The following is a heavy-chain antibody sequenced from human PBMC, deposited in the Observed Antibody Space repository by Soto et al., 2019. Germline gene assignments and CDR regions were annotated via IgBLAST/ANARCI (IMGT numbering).Heavy chain of an antibody. J-gene: IGHJ4*02. CDR2: ITDTGGDA. CDR1: RLTFGSRA. CDR3: ARGSTNSCRQSRIFVF. Sequence: PGGSLRLSCVASRLTFGSRAMSWVRQAPGEGLQWVSTITDTGGDAKYADSVRGRFVISRDNSKKTLYLQVTSLTAEDSAMYFCARGSTNSCRQSRIFVFWGRGTL. D-gene: IGHD2-21*01. V-gene: IGHV3-23*01.